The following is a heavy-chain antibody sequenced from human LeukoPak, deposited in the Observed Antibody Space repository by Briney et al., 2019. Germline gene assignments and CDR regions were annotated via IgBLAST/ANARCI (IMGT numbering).Heavy chain of an antibody. CDR2: INPSSGGT. D-gene: IGHD4-23*01. CDR1: GYTFTGYH. J-gene: IGHJ4*02. CDR3: ARVLTPTVVTSNFDY. Sequence: ASVKVSCKASGYTFTGYHMYWVRQAPGQGLEWMGWINPSSGGTRYAQKFQGRVTMTRDTSISTPYMELSRLTSDDTAVYYCARVLTPTVVTSNFDYWGQGTLVTVSS. V-gene: IGHV1-2*02.